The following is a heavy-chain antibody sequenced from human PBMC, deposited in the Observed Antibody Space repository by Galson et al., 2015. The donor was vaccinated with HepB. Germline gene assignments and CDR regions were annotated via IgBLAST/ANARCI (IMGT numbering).Heavy chain of an antibody. Sequence: SVKVSCKASGYTFTSYAMHWVRQAPGQRLEWMGWINAGNGNTKYSQKFQGRVTITRDTSASTAYMELSSLRSEDTAVYYCASPYSSGWYGGLGDAFDIWGQGTMVTVSS. J-gene: IGHJ3*02. CDR2: INAGNGNT. CDR1: GYTFTSYA. CDR3: ASPYSSGWYGGLGDAFDI. D-gene: IGHD6-19*01. V-gene: IGHV1-3*01.